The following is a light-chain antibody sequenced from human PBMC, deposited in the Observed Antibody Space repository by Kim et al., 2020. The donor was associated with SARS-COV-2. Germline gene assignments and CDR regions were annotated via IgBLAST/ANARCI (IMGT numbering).Light chain of an antibody. CDR3: MIWHNSAVV. J-gene: IGLJ2*01. V-gene: IGLV5-45*01. CDR2: YKSDSRN. CDR1: RGINIDSHK. Sequence: LTCTLNRGINIDSHKIYWYKQKPGSPPQFLLRYKSDSRNQQGSGVPSRFSGSKDGSANAGILVISGLQSEDEADYYCMIWHNSAVVFGGGTQLTVL.